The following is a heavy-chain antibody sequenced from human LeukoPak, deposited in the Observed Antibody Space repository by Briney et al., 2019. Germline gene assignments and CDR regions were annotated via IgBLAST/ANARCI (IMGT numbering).Heavy chain of an antibody. J-gene: IGHJ4*02. CDR1: GCRFPSYW. Sequence: EYLKISCNGSGCRFPSYWMGLVRQMPGEGLEWIGIIYPGDSDTRYSPSFQGQVTISADKSISTAYLQWSSLKASDTAMYYCARTYSSSWYYFDYWGQGTLVTVSS. D-gene: IGHD6-13*01. V-gene: IGHV5-51*01. CDR3: ARTYSSSWYYFDY. CDR2: IYPGDSDT.